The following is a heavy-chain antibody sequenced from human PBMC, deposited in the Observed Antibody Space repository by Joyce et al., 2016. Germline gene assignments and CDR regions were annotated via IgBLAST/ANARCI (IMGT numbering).Heavy chain of an antibody. CDR3: ARRPYNVHTSLGSDWYFDL. Sequence: QVPLQESGPGLVRPSETLSLTCTISNYSISPIYFWGWIRQPPGKGLEWIGSVSRYGITHYKPSRKNRVSMSLDPSKKQFSLMVSSVTAADTAVYFCARRPYNVHTSLGSDWYFDLWGRGTLVTVSS. CDR2: VSRYGIT. V-gene: IGHV4-38-2*02. D-gene: IGHD5-18*01. J-gene: IGHJ2*01. CDR1: NYSISPIYF.